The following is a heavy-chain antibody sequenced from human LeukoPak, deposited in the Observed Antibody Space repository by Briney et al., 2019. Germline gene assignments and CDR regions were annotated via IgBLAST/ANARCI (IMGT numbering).Heavy chain of an antibody. CDR2: IIPILGIA. D-gene: IGHD6-25*01. J-gene: IGHJ4*02. CDR1: GGTFSSYA. CDR3: ARALRSGPSYYFDY. V-gene: IGHV1-69*04. Sequence: SVKVSCKASGGTFSSYAISWVRQAPGQGLEWMGRIIPILGIANYAQKFQGRVTITADKSTSTAYMELSSLRSEDTAVYYCARALRSGPSYYFDYWGQGTLVTVSS.